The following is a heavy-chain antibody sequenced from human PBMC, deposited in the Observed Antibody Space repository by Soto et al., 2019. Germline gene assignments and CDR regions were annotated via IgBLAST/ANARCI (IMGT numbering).Heavy chain of an antibody. J-gene: IGHJ6*03. CDR1: GFSLNTSAVG. CDR2: VYWVDDK. V-gene: IGHV2-5*02. CDR3: SHVLGYCSSVTCYHSVDYMDV. D-gene: IGHD2-15*01. Sequence: QITLKESGPTLVNPTQTLTLTCTFSGFSLNTSAVGVGWIRQPPGKALEWLALVYWVDDKLYSPSLKSRLTITKDTSKNQVVLTMTNMDPVDTATYFCSHVLGYCSSVTCYHSVDYMDVWGKGTTVTVSS.